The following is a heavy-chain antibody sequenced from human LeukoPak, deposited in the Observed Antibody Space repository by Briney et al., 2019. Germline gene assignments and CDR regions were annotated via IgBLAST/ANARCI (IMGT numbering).Heavy chain of an antibody. J-gene: IGHJ5*02. CDR1: GGTFSSYA. Sequence: SVKASCKASGGTFSSYAISWVRQAPGQGLEWMGRIIPILGIANYAQKFQGRVTITADKSTSTAYMELSSLRSEDTAVYYCARDFGIAVAGNWFDPWGQGTLVTVSS. D-gene: IGHD6-19*01. V-gene: IGHV1-69*04. CDR2: IIPILGIA. CDR3: ARDFGIAVAGNWFDP.